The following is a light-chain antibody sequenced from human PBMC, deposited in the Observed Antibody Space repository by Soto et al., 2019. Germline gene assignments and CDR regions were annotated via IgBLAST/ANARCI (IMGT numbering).Light chain of an antibody. Sequence: EIVMTQSPATLSVSPGERATLSCRASQSVSSNFAWYQQKPGQAPRLLIYGASTRATGFPARFSGSGSGTEFTLTISSLQSEDFAVYYCQQYNNWTPANTFVQGTKLEI. V-gene: IGKV3-15*01. CDR2: GAS. CDR3: QQYNNWTPANT. CDR1: QSVSSN. J-gene: IGKJ2*01.